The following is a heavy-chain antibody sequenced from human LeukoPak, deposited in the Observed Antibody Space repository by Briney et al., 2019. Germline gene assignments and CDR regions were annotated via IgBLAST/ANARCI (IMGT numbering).Heavy chain of an antibody. J-gene: IGHJ6*04. V-gene: IGHV3-11*01. Sequence: PGGSLRLSCAASGFIFSDYYMNWIRQAPGKGLEWVSHINGGGTTKYYADSVRGRFTLSRDNAKNTLYLQMNSLRAEDTAVYYCTRGVFSDVWGTGTTVTVSS. CDR3: TRGVFSDV. CDR2: INGGGTTK. CDR1: GFIFSDYY.